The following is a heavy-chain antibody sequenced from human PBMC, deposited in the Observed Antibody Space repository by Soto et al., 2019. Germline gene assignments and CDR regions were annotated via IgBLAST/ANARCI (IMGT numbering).Heavy chain of an antibody. CDR1: GFTFSSYS. Sequence: EVQLVESGGGLVKPGGSLRLSCAASGFTFSSYSMNWVRQAPGKGLEWVSSISSSSSYIYYADSVKGRFTISRDNAKNSLYLQMNSLRAEDTAVYYCARDPLYCSGGSCYHGDEYKYFDYWGQGTLVTVSS. CDR3: ARDPLYCSGGSCYHGDEYKYFDY. D-gene: IGHD2-15*01. J-gene: IGHJ4*02. CDR2: ISSSSSYI. V-gene: IGHV3-21*01.